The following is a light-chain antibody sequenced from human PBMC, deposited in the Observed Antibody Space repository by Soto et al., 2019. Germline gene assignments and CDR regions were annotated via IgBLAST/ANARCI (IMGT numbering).Light chain of an antibody. V-gene: IGKV1-39*01. CDR1: QSISSY. J-gene: IGKJ1*01. CDR2: AAS. Sequence: DIQMTQSPSSLSASVGDRVTITCRASQSISSYLNWYQQKPGKAPKLLIYAASSLQSGVPSRFSGSGSGTDFTLTISSLQPEVFATYYCQQRYSTPWPFGQGPKVDIK. CDR3: QQRYSTPWP.